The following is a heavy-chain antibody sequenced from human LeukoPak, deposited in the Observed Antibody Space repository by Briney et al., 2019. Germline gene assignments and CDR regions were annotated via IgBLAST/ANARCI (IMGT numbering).Heavy chain of an antibody. Sequence: PGRSLRLSCAASGFSFSSYGMHWVRQAPGKGLEWVAVIWYDGSNKYYADSVKGRFTIPRDNSKNTLYLQMNSLRAEDTAVYYCARDNSSGYYSLHDYWGQGTLVTVSS. CDR3: ARDNSSGYYSLHDY. V-gene: IGHV3-33*01. CDR1: GFSFSSYG. CDR2: IWYDGSNK. D-gene: IGHD3-22*01. J-gene: IGHJ4*02.